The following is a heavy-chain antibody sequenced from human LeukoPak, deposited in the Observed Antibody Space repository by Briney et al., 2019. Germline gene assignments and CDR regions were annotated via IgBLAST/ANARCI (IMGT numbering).Heavy chain of an antibody. Sequence: GASVKVSCKTSGYTFTGYYIHWVRQAPGQGLEWMGRINGNTGSTNYAQKFQDRVAMTRDTSISTAYMDLNRLRSDDTAVYFCARVGPDCGGDCYSNWGQGTLVTVSS. J-gene: IGHJ1*01. CDR1: GYTFTGYY. CDR2: INGNTGST. D-gene: IGHD2-21*02. CDR3: ARVGPDCGGDCYSN. V-gene: IGHV1-2*06.